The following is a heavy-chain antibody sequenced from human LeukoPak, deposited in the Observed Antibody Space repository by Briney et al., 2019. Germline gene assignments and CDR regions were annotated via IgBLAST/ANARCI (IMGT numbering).Heavy chain of an antibody. D-gene: IGHD3-9*01. J-gene: IGHJ4*02. CDR3: ARCYNILTGYYPLSN. Sequence: GESLKISCKGSGYSLTNYWIGWVRQMPGKGLEWMGIIYPGNSNTRYSPSFQGQVTISADKSISTAYLQWSSLKASDTAMYYCARCYNILTGYYPLSNWGQGTLVTVSS. CDR2: IYPGNSNT. CDR1: GYSLTNYW. V-gene: IGHV5-51*01.